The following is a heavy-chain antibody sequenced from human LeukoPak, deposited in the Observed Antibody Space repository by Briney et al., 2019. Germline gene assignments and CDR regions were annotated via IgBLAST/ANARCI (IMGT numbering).Heavy chain of an antibody. Sequence: SETLSLTCTVSGGSISSYYWSWIRQPPGKGLEWIGYIYYSGSTNYNPSLKSRVTISVDTSKNQFSLKLSSVTAADTAVYYCARHAHSSSFFDYWGQGTLVTASS. V-gene: IGHV4-59*08. J-gene: IGHJ4*02. CDR3: ARHAHSSSFFDY. D-gene: IGHD6-13*01. CDR2: IYYSGST. CDR1: GGSISSYY.